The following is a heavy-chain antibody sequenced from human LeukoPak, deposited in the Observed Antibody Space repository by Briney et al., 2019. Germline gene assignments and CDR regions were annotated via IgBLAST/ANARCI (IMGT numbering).Heavy chain of an antibody. Sequence: SETLSLTCTVSGYSISSDYYWGWIRQPPGKGLEWIGSIDHSGNTYYNPSLKSRVTISVDTSKDQFSLKLSSVTAADTAVYYCAREREGGPVGARRQGQAAFDIWGQGTMVTVSS. CDR3: AREREGGPVGARRQGQAAFDI. CDR2: IDHSGNT. D-gene: IGHD1-26*01. J-gene: IGHJ3*02. CDR1: GYSISSDYY. V-gene: IGHV4-38-2*02.